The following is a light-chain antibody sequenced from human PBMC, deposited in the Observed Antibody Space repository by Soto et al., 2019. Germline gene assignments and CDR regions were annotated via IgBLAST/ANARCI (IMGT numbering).Light chain of an antibody. CDR2: AAS. Sequence: IQMTQSPLSLSASVGDRVTITCRASQGISSYLAWYQQKPGKAPKLLIYAASTLQSGVPSRFSGSGSGTDFTLTISCLQSEDFATYYCQQYYSYPWTFGQGTKVDIK. CDR3: QQYYSYPWT. V-gene: IGKV1-8*01. J-gene: IGKJ1*01. CDR1: QGISSY.